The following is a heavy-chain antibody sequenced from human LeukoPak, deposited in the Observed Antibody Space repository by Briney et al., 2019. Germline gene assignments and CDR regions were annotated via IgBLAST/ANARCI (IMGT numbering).Heavy chain of an antibody. Sequence: PGRSLRLSCAASGFTFSSYAMHWVRQAPGKGLEWVAVISYDGSNKYYADSVKGRFTIPRDNSKNTLYLQMNSLRAEDTAVYYCARDVIIMVRGVITYYYYGMDVWGKGTTVTVSS. V-gene: IGHV3-30*04. J-gene: IGHJ6*04. CDR1: GFTFSSYA. D-gene: IGHD3-10*01. CDR3: ARDVIIMVRGVITYYYYGMDV. CDR2: ISYDGSNK.